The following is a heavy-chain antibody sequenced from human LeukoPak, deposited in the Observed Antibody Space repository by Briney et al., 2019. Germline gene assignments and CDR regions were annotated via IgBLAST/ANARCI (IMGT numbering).Heavy chain of an antibody. CDR1: GLTFSSYE. Sequence: GGSLRLSCAASGLTFSSYEMNWVRQAPGKGLEWVSSISSSSSYIYYADSVKGRFTISRDNAKNSLYLQMNSLRAEDTAVYYCARETNWNDWDYWGQGTLVTVSS. J-gene: IGHJ4*02. D-gene: IGHD1-20*01. CDR2: ISSSSSYI. CDR3: ARETNWNDWDY. V-gene: IGHV3-21*01.